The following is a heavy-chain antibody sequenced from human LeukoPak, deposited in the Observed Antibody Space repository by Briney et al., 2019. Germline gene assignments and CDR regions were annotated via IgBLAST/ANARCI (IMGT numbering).Heavy chain of an antibody. Sequence: GGSLRLSCAASGFTFSSYAMSWVRQAPGKGLEWVSAISGSAGSTYYADSVKGRFTISRDNSKNTLYLQMNSLRAEDTAVYYCAKDRGPAYDSSGYYWAGGDYWGQGTLVTVSS. CDR1: GFTFSSYA. J-gene: IGHJ4*02. D-gene: IGHD3-22*01. V-gene: IGHV3-23*01. CDR3: AKDRGPAYDSSGYYWAGGDY. CDR2: ISGSAGST.